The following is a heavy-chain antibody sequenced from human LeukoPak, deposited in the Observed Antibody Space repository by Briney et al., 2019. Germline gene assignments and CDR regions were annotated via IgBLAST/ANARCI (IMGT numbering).Heavy chain of an antibody. CDR1: GGSISSGDYY. Sequence: SETLSLTCIVSGGSISSGDYYWSWIRQPPGKGLEWIGYIYYSGSTYYNPSLKSRVTISVDTSKNQFSLKLSSVTAADTAVYYCARIVGYWNYFDYWGQGTLVTVSS. CDR3: ARIVGYWNYFDY. J-gene: IGHJ4*02. D-gene: IGHD2-15*01. V-gene: IGHV4-30-4*08. CDR2: IYYSGST.